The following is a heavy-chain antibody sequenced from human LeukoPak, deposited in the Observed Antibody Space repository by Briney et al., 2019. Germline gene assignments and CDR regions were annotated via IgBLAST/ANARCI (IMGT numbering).Heavy chain of an antibody. Sequence: PSETLSLTCTVSRGSIRSYYWSWIRQPPGKGLEWIGYISYSGNNNYNPSLKSRVTISVDTSKNQFSLELSSVTAADTAVYYCARLLYNWNDHYYYGMDVWGHGTTVTVSS. CDR2: ISYSGNN. J-gene: IGHJ6*02. D-gene: IGHD1-20*01. V-gene: IGHV4-59*08. CDR3: ARLLYNWNDHYYYGMDV. CDR1: RGSIRSYY.